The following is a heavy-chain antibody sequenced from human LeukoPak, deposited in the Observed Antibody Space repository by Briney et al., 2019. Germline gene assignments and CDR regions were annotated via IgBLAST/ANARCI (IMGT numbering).Heavy chain of an antibody. D-gene: IGHD3-10*01. Sequence: PSETLSLTCTVSGYSIISGYYWAWVRQPPGKGLEWIATIYHSGVTYYNPSLESRVTISIDTSENQFSLKLSSVTAADTAVYYCASYYGSGRYFDYWGQGTLVTVSS. CDR1: GYSIISGYY. CDR3: ASYYGSGRYFDY. J-gene: IGHJ4*02. CDR2: IYHSGVT. V-gene: IGHV4-38-2*02.